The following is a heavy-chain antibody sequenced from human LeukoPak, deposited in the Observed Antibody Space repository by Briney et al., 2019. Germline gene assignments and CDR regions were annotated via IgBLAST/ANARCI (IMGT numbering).Heavy chain of an antibody. CDR1: GFTFSRYS. J-gene: IGHJ4*02. Sequence: TGGSLRLSCAASGFTFSRYSIIWVRQAPGKGLEWVSGISGDAVSTYHVDSVKGRFTISQDNSKNTLYLQMNSLGAEDTAVYCCAKTCGFTKEAIDHWGQGTLVSVSS. V-gene: IGHV3-23*01. CDR3: AKTCGFTKEAIDH. D-gene: IGHD5-12*01. CDR2: ISGDAVST.